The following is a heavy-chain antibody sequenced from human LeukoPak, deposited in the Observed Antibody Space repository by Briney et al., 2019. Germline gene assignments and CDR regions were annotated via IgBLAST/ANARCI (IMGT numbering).Heavy chain of an antibody. D-gene: IGHD2-2*01. J-gene: IGHJ6*02. CDR1: GFTFSSYS. CDR3: ARVTIVPAAMPGNYYYYGMDV. CDR2: ISSSSSYI. V-gene: IGHV3-21*01. Sequence: PGGSLRLSCAASGFTFSSYSMNWVRQAPGKGLEWVSSISSSSSYIYYADSVKGRFTISRDNAKNSLYLQMNSLRAEDTAVYYCARVTIVPAAMPGNYYYYGMDVWGQGTTVTVS.